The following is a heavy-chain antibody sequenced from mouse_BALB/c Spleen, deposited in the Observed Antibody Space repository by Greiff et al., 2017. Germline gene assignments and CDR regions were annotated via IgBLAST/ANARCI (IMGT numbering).Heavy chain of an antibody. CDR1: GYSITSDYA. J-gene: IGHJ2*01. CDR2: ISYSGST. Sequence: EVMLVESGPGLVKPSQSLSLTCTVTGYSITSDYAWNWIRQFPGNKLEWMGYISYSGSTSYNPSLKSRISITRDTSKNQFFLQLNSVTTEDTATYYCARKAYRYFDYWGQGTTLTVSS. CDR3: ARKAYRYFDY. V-gene: IGHV3-2*02. D-gene: IGHD2-14*01.